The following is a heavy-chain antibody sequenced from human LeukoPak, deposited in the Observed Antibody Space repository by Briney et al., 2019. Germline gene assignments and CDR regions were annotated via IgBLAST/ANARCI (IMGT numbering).Heavy chain of an antibody. V-gene: IGHV3-20*01. Sequence: GGSLRLSCAASGFTFDDYDMTWVRQVPGKGLEWVSRIDWNGKNTHYADSVKGRFTISRDNANNSLYLQLNSLRAEDTAFYHCARCGVSVIRVDPRDYYGCMVVCGKGNTVTVSS. D-gene: IGHD3-3*01. CDR1: GFTFDDYD. CDR3: ARCGVSVIRVDPRDYYGCMVV. J-gene: IGHJ6*03. CDR2: IDWNGKNT.